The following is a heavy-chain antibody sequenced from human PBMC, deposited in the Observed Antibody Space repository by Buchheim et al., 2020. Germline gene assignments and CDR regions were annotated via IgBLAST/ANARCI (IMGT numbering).Heavy chain of an antibody. V-gene: IGHV5-51*01. Sequence: EVQLVQSGAEVKKPGESLKISCKGSGYSFTSYWIGWVRQMPGKGLEWMAIIYPDDSDTRYSPSFQGQVTISADKSISTAYPHWGSLKASDTAMYYCARHMRDYGDSYYYSYMNVWAKGP. J-gene: IGHJ6*03. D-gene: IGHD4-17*01. CDR2: IYPDDSDT. CDR3: ARHMRDYGDSYYYSYMNV. CDR1: GYSFTSYW.